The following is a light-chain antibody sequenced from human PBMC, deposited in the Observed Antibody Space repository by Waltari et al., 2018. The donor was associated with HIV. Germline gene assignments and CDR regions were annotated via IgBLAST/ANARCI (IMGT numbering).Light chain of an antibody. CDR1: SSDVGTYSL. Sequence: QSALTQPASVSGSPGQSITISCTGTSSDVGTYSLVSWYQHHPGKAPKLMIYEGNKRPSGVSNRFSRSKSGNTASLTISGLQAEDEADYYCSSYTSFSTVLFGGGTKLTVL. CDR2: EGN. V-gene: IGLV2-23*01. CDR3: SSYTSFSTVL. J-gene: IGLJ2*01.